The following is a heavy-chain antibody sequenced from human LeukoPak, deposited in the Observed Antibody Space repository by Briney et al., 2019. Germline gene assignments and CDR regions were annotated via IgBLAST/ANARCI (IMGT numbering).Heavy chain of an antibody. CDR3: ARDPRDGYYYYGMDV. J-gene: IGHJ6*02. Sequence: GGSLRLSCAASGFTFSSYAMSWVRPAPGEGLEWVSAISGSGGSTYYADSVKGRFTISRDNSKNTLYLQMNSLRAEDTAVYYCARDPRDGYYYYGMDVWGQGTTVTVSS. V-gene: IGHV3-23*01. CDR1: GFTFSSYA. CDR2: ISGSGGST.